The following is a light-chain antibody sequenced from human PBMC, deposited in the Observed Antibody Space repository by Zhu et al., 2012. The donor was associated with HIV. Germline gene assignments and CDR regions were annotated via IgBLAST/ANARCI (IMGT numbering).Light chain of an antibody. J-gene: IGKJ1*01. CDR1: GSVRSF. CDR2: DTS. CDR3: QQYNSYSLT. V-gene: IGKV3-11*01. Sequence: IVLTQSPATLSLSPGERATVSCRASGSVRSFLAWYQQKPGQAPRLLIYDTSKRATGIPARFSGSGSGTEFTLTINSLQRDDSAIYYCQQYNSYSLTFGQGTKVEIK.